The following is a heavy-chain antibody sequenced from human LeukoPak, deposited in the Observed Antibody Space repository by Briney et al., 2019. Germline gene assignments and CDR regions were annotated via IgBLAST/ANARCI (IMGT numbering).Heavy chain of an antibody. D-gene: IGHD3-10*01. CDR3: ARVPSSGSSYYFDY. J-gene: IGHJ4*02. CDR1: GFTFSSYG. Sequence: PGGSLRLSCAASGFTFSSYGMHWVRQAPGKGLEWVAVIWYDGSNKYYADSVKGRFTISRDNSKNTLYLQMNSLRAEDTAVYYCARVPSSGSSYYFDYWGQGTLVTVSS. V-gene: IGHV3-33*01. CDR2: IWYDGSNK.